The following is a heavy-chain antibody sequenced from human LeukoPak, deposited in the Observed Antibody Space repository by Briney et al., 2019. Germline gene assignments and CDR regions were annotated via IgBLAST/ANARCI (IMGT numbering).Heavy chain of an antibody. D-gene: IGHD4-17*01. Sequence: PGGSLRLSCAASGFTFSSYSMNWVRQAPGKGLEWVSYISSSSSTIYYADSVKGRFTISRDNAKNSLYLQMNSLRAEDTAVYYCARGDYGDYVSYYYYMDVWGKGTTVTVSS. CDR1: GFTFSSYS. V-gene: IGHV3-48*01. CDR2: ISSSSSTI. CDR3: ARGDYGDYVSYYYYMDV. J-gene: IGHJ6*03.